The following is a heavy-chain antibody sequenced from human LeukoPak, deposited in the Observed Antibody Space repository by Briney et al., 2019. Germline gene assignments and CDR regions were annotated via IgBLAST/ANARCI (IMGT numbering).Heavy chain of an antibody. CDR3: ARRNGQDIVATFRRRYYFDY. CDR2: IYYSGST. Sequence: SETLSLTCTVSGGSISSSSYYWGWIRQPPGMGLEWIGSIYYSGSTYYNPSLKSRVTISVDTSKSQFSLKLSSVTAADTAVYYCARRNGQDIVATFRRRYYFDYWGQGTLVTVSS. CDR1: GGSISSSSYY. J-gene: IGHJ4*02. V-gene: IGHV4-39*07. D-gene: IGHD5-12*01.